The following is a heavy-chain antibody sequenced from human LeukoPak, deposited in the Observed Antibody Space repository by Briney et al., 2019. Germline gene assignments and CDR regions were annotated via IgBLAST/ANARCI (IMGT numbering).Heavy chain of an antibody. CDR3: ALDYDFWSGALDV. Sequence: SETLSLTCTVSGGSISSSSFYWSWIRQPAGKGLEWIGRIYTSGSTNYNPSLKSRVTISVDTSKNQFSLKLSSVTAADTAVYYCALDYDFWSGALDVWGKGTTVTVSS. CDR1: GGSISSSSFY. D-gene: IGHD3-3*01. CDR2: IYTSGST. V-gene: IGHV4-61*02. J-gene: IGHJ6*04.